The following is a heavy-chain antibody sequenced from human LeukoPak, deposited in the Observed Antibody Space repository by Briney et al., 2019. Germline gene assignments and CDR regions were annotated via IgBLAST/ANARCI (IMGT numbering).Heavy chain of an antibody. Sequence: GGSLRLSCAASGFTFSDYYMSWIRQAPGKGLEGVSYISSSGSTIYYADSVKGRFTISRDNAKNSLYLQMNSLRAGDTAVYYCARDSYGDYGYFDYWGQGTLVTVSS. J-gene: IGHJ4*02. CDR1: GFTFSDYY. D-gene: IGHD4-17*01. V-gene: IGHV3-11*04. CDR2: ISSSGSTI. CDR3: ARDSYGDYGYFDY.